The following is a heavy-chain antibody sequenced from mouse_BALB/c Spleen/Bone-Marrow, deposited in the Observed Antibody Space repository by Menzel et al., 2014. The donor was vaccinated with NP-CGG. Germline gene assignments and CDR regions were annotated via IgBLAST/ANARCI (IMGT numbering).Heavy chain of an antibody. J-gene: IGHJ4*01. D-gene: IGHD4-1*01. CDR1: GFTFSDYY. V-gene: IGHV5-12*02. Sequence: DVHLVESGGGLVQPGGSLKLSCATSGFTFSDYYMYWVRRTPEKRLEWVAYITKGGGSTYYPDIVKGRFTISRDNAKNTLYLQMSRLKSEDTAMYYCARQLAYAMDYWGQGTSVTVSS. CDR3: ARQLAYAMDY. CDR2: ITKGGGST.